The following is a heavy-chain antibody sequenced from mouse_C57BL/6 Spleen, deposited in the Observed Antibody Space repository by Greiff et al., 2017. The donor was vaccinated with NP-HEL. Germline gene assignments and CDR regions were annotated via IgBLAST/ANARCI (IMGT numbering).Heavy chain of an antibody. Sequence: EVQLVESGGGLVQPGGSLSLSCAASGFTFTDYYMSWVRQPPGKALEWLGFIRNKANGYTTEYSASVKGRFTISRDNSQSILYLQMNALRAEDSATYYCARSKYYGSSYYPYYYAMDYWGQGTSVTVSS. D-gene: IGHD1-1*01. CDR3: ARSKYYGSSYYPYYYAMDY. CDR1: GFTFTDYY. CDR2: IRNKANGYTT. V-gene: IGHV7-3*01. J-gene: IGHJ4*01.